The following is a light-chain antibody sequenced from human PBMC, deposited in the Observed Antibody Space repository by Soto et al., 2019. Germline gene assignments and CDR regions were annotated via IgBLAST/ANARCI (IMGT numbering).Light chain of an antibody. CDR1: SSDVGGYNY. Sequence: QSALTQPPSASGSPGQSVTISCTGTSSDVGGYNYVSWYQQYPGKAPQLVIYDVNKRPSGVPDRFSGSKSGNTASLTVFGLQAEDEADYYCSSYVGTKSYVFGTGTKLTVL. CDR2: DVN. V-gene: IGLV2-8*01. CDR3: SSYVGTKSYV. J-gene: IGLJ1*01.